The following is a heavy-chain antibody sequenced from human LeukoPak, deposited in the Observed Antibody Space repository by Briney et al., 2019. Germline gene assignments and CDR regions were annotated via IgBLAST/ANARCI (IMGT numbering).Heavy chain of an antibody. V-gene: IGHV4-59*01. J-gene: IGHJ5*02. CDR2: IYYSGST. CDR1: GGSISSYY. CDR3: ARSTYLHNWFDP. Sequence: SETLSLTCTVSGGSISSYYWSWIRQPPGKGLEWIGYIYYSGSTNYNPSLKSRVTISVDTSKNQFSLELSSVTAADTAVYYCARSTYLHNWFDPWGQGTLVTVSS.